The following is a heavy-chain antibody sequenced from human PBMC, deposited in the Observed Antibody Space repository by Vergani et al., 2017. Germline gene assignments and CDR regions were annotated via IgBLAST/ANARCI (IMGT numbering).Heavy chain of an antibody. J-gene: IGHJ3*02. V-gene: IGHV3-23*01. CDR1: GFTFSSYA. D-gene: IGHD4-23*01. Sequence: EVQLLESGGGLVQPGGSLRLSCAASGFTFSSYAMSWVRQAPGKGLEWVSAISGSGGSTYYADSVKGRFTISRDNSKNTLYMQMNSLRAEDTAVYYGARGATYGRKAFDIGGQGTMVTVSS. CDR3: ARGATYGRKAFDI. CDR2: ISGSGGST.